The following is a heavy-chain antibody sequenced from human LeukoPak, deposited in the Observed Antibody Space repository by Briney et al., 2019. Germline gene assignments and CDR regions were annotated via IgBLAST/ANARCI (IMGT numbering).Heavy chain of an antibody. CDR3: ARGKDGYNFPADY. V-gene: IGHV3-48*01. CDR2: ISSSSSTI. D-gene: IGHD5-24*01. J-gene: IGHJ4*02. CDR1: GFTFSSYS. Sequence: GGSLRLSCAASGFTFSSYSMNWVRQAPGKGLEWVSYISSSSSTIYYADSVKGRFTISRDNAKNSLYLQMNSLRAEDTAVYYCARGKDGYNFPADYWGQGTLVTVSS.